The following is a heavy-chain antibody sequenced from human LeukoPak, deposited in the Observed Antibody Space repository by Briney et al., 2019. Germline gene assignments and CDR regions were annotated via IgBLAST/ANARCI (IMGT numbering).Heavy chain of an antibody. CDR2: ISYDGSNK. CDR3: AKDHLGCSGGSCYPGDYFDY. J-gene: IGHJ4*02. CDR1: GFTFSSYG. V-gene: IGHV3-30*18. D-gene: IGHD2-15*01. Sequence: PGRSLRLSCAASGFTFSSYGMHWVRQAPGKGLEWVAVISYDGSNKYYADSVKGRFTISRDNSKNTLYLQMNSLRAEDTAVYYCAKDHLGCSGGSCYPGDYFDYWGQGTLVTVSS.